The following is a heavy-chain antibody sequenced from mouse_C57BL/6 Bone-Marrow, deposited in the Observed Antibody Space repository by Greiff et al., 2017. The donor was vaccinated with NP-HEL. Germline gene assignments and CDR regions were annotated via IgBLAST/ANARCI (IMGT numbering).Heavy chain of an antibody. D-gene: IGHD1-2*01. CDR1: GFTFSDYY. V-gene: IGHV5-12*01. Sequence: EVHLVESGGGLVQPGGSLKLSCAASGFTFSDYYMYWVRQTPEKRLEWVAYISNGGGSTYYPDTVKGRFTFSRDNAKNNLYLQMSRLKSEDTAMYYCAREGVRLYAMDYWGQGTSVTVSS. CDR3: AREGVRLYAMDY. J-gene: IGHJ4*01. CDR2: ISNGGGST.